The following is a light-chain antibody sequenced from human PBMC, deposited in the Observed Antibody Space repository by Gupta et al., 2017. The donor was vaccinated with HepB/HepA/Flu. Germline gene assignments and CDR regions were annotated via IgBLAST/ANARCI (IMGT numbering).Light chain of an antibody. CDR3: QQYKNWAPLT. CDR1: ESVFSN. CDR2: GAS. Sequence: EILMTQSPATLSVSPGDRATLSCRANESVFSNLAWYQQKPGQAPRLLIYGASTRDTGIPARFSGSGFGTEFTLTISGRQLEHFLLHYCQQYKNWAPLTFGQGTRLEIK. V-gene: IGKV3-15*01. J-gene: IGKJ5*01.